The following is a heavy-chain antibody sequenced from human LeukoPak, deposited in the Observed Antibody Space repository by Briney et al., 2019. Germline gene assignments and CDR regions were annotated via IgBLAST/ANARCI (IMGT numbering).Heavy chain of an antibody. CDR1: GVSISSSSYY. Sequence: SETLSLTCTVSGVSISSSSYYWGWIRQPPGKGLEWIGSIYYSGSTYYNPSLKSRVTISVDTSKNQFSLKLSSVTAADTAVYYCARLTDSSSWYFNYWGQGTLVTVSS. J-gene: IGHJ4*02. D-gene: IGHD6-13*01. V-gene: IGHV4-39*01. CDR2: IYYSGST. CDR3: ARLTDSSSWYFNY.